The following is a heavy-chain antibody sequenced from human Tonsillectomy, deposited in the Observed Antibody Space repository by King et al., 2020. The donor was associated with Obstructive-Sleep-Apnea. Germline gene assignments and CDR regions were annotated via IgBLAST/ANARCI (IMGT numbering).Heavy chain of an antibody. CDR2: IYYSGST. Sequence: QLQESDPGLVKPSETLSLTCTVSGGSISSSNYYWGWIRQPPGKGLEWIGSIYYSGSTYYNPSLKSRVTISVDTSKNQFSLKLSSVTAADTAVYYCARAPAYYYDSSGYYTFTYGGQGTLVTVSS. V-gene: IGHV4-39*07. D-gene: IGHD3-22*01. CDR3: ARAPAYYYDSSGYYTFTY. J-gene: IGHJ4*02. CDR1: GGSISSSNYY.